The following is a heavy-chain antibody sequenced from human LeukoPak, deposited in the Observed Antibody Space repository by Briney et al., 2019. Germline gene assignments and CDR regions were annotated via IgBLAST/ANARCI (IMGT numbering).Heavy chain of an antibody. CDR1: GGSISSSSYY. Sequence: PSETLSLTCTVSGGSISSSSYYWGWIRQPPGKGLEGIGSMYYSGSTYYNPSLKSQVTISVVASKNQFSLKLSSVTAADTAVYYCARDASLYHIAVAGRRGYFDYWGQGTLVSVSS. V-gene: IGHV4-39*02. J-gene: IGHJ4*02. CDR2: MYYSGST. CDR3: ARDASLYHIAVAGRRGYFDY. D-gene: IGHD6-13*01.